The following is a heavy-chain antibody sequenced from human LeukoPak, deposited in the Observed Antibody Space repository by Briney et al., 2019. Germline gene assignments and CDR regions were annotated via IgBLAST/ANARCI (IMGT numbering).Heavy chain of an antibody. V-gene: IGHV1-69*13. CDR2: IIPIFGTA. D-gene: IGHD3-22*01. Sequence: SVKVSCKASGGTFISYAISWVRQAPGQGLEWMGGIIPIFGTANYAQKFQGRVTITADESTSTAYMELSSLRSEDTAVYYCARDWYYYDSSGYLDYWGQGTLVTVSS. CDR1: GGTFISYA. CDR3: ARDWYYYDSSGYLDY. J-gene: IGHJ4*02.